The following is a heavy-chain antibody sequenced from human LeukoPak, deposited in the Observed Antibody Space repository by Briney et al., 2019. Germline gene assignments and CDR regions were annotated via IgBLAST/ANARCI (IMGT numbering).Heavy chain of an antibody. V-gene: IGHV3-23*01. CDR3: AKEITVGATHTYYFDY. D-gene: IGHD1-26*01. Sequence: GGSLRLSCAASGFTFSSYAMSWVRQAPGKGLEWVSGISGSGGSTYYADSVKGRFTISRDNSKNTLYLQMNGLRAEDTAIYYCAKEITVGATHTYYFDYWGQGTLVTVSS. J-gene: IGHJ4*02. CDR2: ISGSGGST. CDR1: GFTFSSYA.